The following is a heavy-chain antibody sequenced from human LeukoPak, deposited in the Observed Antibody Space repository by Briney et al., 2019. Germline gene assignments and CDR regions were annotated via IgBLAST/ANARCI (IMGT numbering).Heavy chain of an antibody. J-gene: IGHJ4*02. CDR2: INTNTGNP. CDR3: ARAPHSSWPLPTYYFDY. V-gene: IGHV7-4-1*02. Sequence: ASVKVSCKASGYTFTSYAMNWVRQAPGQGLEWMGWINTNTGNPTYAQGFTGRFVFSLGTSVSTAYLQISSLKAEDTAVYYCARAPHSSWPLPTYYFDYWGQGTLVTVSS. CDR1: GYTFTSYA. D-gene: IGHD6-13*01.